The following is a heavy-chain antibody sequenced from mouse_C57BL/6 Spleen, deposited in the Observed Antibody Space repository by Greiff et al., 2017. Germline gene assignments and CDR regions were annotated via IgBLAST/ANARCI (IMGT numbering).Heavy chain of an antibody. CDR1: GYSFTGYF. CDR3: ARGSTAGYFDY. Sequence: VQLQQSGPELVKPGDSVKISCKASGYSFTGYFMNWVMQSHGKSLEWIGRINPYNGDTFYNQKFKGKATLTVDKSSSTAHMELRSLTSEDSAVYYCARGSTAGYFDYWGQGTTLTVSS. J-gene: IGHJ2*01. V-gene: IGHV1-20*01. CDR2: INPYNGDT. D-gene: IGHD1-2*01.